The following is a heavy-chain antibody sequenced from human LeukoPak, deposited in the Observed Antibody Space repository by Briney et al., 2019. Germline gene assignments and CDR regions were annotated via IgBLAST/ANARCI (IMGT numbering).Heavy chain of an antibody. V-gene: IGHV5-51*01. J-gene: IGHJ4*02. D-gene: IGHD2-2*02. Sequence: GESLKISCKGSGYSFTNYWIGWVRQMPGKGLEWMGLIYPGDSDTKYSPSFQGQVTISADKSISTAYLQWSSLKASDTAMYYCARHADIVVVPAAITAPDFDYWGQGTLVTVSS. CDR3: ARHADIVVVPAAITAPDFDY. CDR1: GYSFTNYW. CDR2: IYPGDSDT.